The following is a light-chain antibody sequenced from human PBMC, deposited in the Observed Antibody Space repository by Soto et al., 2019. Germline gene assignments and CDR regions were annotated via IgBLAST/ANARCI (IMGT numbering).Light chain of an antibody. Sequence: QSALTQPASVSASPGQSITIPCTGSTSDVGDNDYVSWYQQHPDKAPKLLIYEVDYRASGIPNRFSGSKSGNTASLSISGVQAEDEAYYYCSSWRSRKTWVFGGGTKVTVL. V-gene: IGLV2-14*01. CDR1: TSDVGDNDY. CDR2: EVD. CDR3: SSWRSRKTWV. J-gene: IGLJ3*02.